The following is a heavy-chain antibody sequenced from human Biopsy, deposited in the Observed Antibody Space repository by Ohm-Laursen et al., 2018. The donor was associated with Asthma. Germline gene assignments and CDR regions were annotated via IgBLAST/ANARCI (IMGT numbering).Heavy chain of an antibody. Sequence: SVKVSCKSLGGTFNTYVIGWVRQAPGQGLEWMSGINSVFGTTTYPQKFQDRVTITADDSTSTVYMELSSLRSEDTAVYYCARKAGSCISRTCYSLDFWGQGTLVTVSS. CDR1: GGTFNTYV. D-gene: IGHD2-2*01. J-gene: IGHJ4*02. CDR3: ARKAGSCISRTCYSLDF. V-gene: IGHV1-69*13. CDR2: INSVFGTT.